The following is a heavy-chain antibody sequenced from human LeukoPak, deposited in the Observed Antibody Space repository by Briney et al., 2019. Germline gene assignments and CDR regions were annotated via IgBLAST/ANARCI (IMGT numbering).Heavy chain of an antibody. CDR3: ASSTVYYYDSSGYDAFDI. Sequence: SETLSLTCTVSGGSISSYYWSWIRQPPGKGLEWIGYIYYSGGTNYNPSLKSRVTISVDTSKNQFSLKLSSVTAADTAVYYCASSTVYYYDSSGYDAFDIWGQGTMVTVSS. CDR2: IYYSGGT. V-gene: IGHV4-59*08. D-gene: IGHD3-22*01. J-gene: IGHJ3*02. CDR1: GGSISSYY.